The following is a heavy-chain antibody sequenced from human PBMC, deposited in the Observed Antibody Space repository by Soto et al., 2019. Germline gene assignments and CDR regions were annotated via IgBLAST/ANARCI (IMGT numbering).Heavy chain of an antibody. CDR2: IYPSVSS. D-gene: IGHD2-21*02. V-gene: IGHV4-38-2*02. CDR3: AREKVGTTFFDT. J-gene: IGHJ4*02. Sequence: KPSETLSLTCSVSGFAISRGYYWSWVRQPPGKGLEWIGSIYPSVSSYHNPSLATRLGLSIDASKNQFTLNLTSVTAAGTALYFCAREKVGTTFFDTWGQGIQVTVSS. CDR1: GFAISRGYY.